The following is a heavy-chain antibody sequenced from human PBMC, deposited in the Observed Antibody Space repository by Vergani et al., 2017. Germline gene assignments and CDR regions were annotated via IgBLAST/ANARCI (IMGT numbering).Heavy chain of an antibody. D-gene: IGHD4-17*01. V-gene: IGHV4-61*02. CDR3: ARGGPFGAYGS. Sequence: QVQLQESGPRLVRPSQTLSLTCTVSGGSISSGSFYWSWIRQTAGKGLEWMGGIYPSGSADYNPSLKGRVTMSIDTSKNQFSLRLTSVTAADTAVFYCARGGPFGAYGSWGQGTLVTVSS. J-gene: IGHJ1*01. CDR1: GGSISSGSFY. CDR2: IYPSGSA.